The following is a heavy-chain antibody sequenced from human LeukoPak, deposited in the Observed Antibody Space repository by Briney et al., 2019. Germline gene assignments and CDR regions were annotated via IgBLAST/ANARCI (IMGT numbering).Heavy chain of an antibody. CDR2: IYHSGST. Sequence: SETLSLTCAVYGGSFSGYYWSWIRQPPGKGLEWIGYIYHSGSTKYNPSLKSRVTISVDTSKSQFSLKLSSVTAADTAVYYCAKDGPFDVWGQGTMVIVSS. D-gene: IGHD3/OR15-3a*01. J-gene: IGHJ3*01. CDR1: GGSFSGYY. CDR3: AKDGPFDV. V-gene: IGHV4-59*01.